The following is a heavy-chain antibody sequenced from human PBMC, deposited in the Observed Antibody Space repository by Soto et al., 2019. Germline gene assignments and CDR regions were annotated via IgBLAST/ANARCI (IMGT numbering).Heavy chain of an antibody. J-gene: IGHJ4*02. V-gene: IGHV3-23*01. CDR1: GFTFSSYV. D-gene: IGHD1-1*01. Sequence: GGSLRLSCVASGFTFSSYVMSWVRLAPGKGLEWVSSISGFGDVTPYARSVKGRFSISRDNSKNTQYLQMNSLRAEDTAIYYCAKKSPGTAPFDYWGQGTLVTVSS. CDR3: AKKSPGTAPFDY. CDR2: ISGFGDVT.